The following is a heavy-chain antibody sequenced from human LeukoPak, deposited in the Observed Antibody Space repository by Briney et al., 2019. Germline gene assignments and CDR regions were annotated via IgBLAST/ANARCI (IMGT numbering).Heavy chain of an antibody. Sequence: GASVKVSCKASGYTFASYGISWVRQAPGQGLEWRGWISGYDDNTRFAQSIQGRVMMTKDKSTSTAYMELTRLTSDETAMYYCARDTALITTPGGPDFWGQGTLVTVSS. V-gene: IGHV1-18*01. CDR3: ARDTALITTPGGPDF. CDR2: ISGYDDNT. J-gene: IGHJ4*02. D-gene: IGHD6-13*01. CDR1: GYTFASYG.